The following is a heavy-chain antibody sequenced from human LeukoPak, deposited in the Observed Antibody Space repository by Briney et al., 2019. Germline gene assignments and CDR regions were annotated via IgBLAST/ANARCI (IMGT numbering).Heavy chain of an antibody. D-gene: IGHD3-16*01. CDR3: ARDKRVRLGELPTTGYMDV. V-gene: IGHV3-21*01. CDR2: ISSSSSYI. J-gene: IGHJ6*03. Sequence: GGSLRLSCAASGFTFSSYSMNWVRQAPGKGLEWVSSISSSSSYIYYADSVKGRFTISRDNAKNSLYLQMNSLRAEDTAVYYCARDKRVRLGELPTTGYMDVWGKGTTVTISS. CDR1: GFTFSSYS.